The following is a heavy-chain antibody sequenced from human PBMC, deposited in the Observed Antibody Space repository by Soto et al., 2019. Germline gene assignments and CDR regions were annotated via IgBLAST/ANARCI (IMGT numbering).Heavy chain of an antibody. CDR2: ISGSGGST. J-gene: IGHJ4*02. V-gene: IGHV3-23*01. CDR3: AKGPAKGYDFWSGYYFDY. Sequence: EVQLLESGGGLVQPGGSLRLSCAASGFTVSSYAMSWVRQAPGKGLEWVSAISGSGGSTYYADSVKGRFTISRDNSKNTLYLQMNSLRAEDTAVYYCAKGPAKGYDFWSGYYFDYWGQGTLVTVSS. D-gene: IGHD3-3*01. CDR1: GFTVSSYA.